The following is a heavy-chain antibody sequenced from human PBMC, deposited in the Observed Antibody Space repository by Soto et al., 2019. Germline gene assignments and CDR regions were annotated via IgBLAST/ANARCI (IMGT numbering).Heavy chain of an antibody. CDR2: INSDGSST. CDR3: ARVRALPATGYYYYYYGMDV. Sequence: WGSLRLSCAASGFTFSSYWMHWFRQAPGKGLVWVSRINSDGSSTSYADSVKGRFTISRDNAKNTLYLQMNSLRAEDTAVYYCARVRALPATGYYYYYYGMDVWGQGTTVTVSS. CDR1: GFTFSSYW. V-gene: IGHV3-74*01. J-gene: IGHJ6*02. D-gene: IGHD3-9*01.